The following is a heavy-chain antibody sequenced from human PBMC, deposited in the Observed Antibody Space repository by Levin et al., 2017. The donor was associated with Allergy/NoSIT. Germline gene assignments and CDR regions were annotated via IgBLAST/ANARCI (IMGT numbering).Heavy chain of an antibody. Sequence: LSLTCAASGFTFSSYAMSWVRQAPGKGLEWVSAISGSGGSTYYADSVKGRFTISRDNSKNTLYLQMNSLRAEDTAVYYCAKGNRVLIAVAAHELDFDYWGQGTLVTVSS. V-gene: IGHV3-23*01. CDR3: AKGNRVLIAVAAHELDFDY. CDR1: GFTFSSYA. J-gene: IGHJ4*02. D-gene: IGHD6-19*01. CDR2: ISGSGGST.